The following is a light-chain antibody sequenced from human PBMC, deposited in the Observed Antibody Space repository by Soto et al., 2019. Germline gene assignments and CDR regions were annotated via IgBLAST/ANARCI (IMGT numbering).Light chain of an antibody. Sequence: DIQMTQSPSSLSASVGDRVTITCRASQGIDSYLNWYQQKPGKAPKLLIYAASSLQSGVPSRFSGSGSGTDFTLTISSLQPEDFAAYYCQQSYDTPRTFGQGTKVDIK. CDR2: AAS. V-gene: IGKV1-39*01. CDR3: QQSYDTPRT. CDR1: QGIDSY. J-gene: IGKJ1*01.